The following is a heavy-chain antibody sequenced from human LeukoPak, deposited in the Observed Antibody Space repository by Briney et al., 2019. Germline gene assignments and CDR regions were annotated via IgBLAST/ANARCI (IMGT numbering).Heavy chain of an antibody. D-gene: IGHD4-17*01. CDR3: ARVTQTDYDFDY. Sequence: ASVKVSCKASGYTFTSYGISWVRQAPGQGLEWMGWISAYNGNTDYAQKLQGRVTMTTDASTSTAYMELRSLRSDDTAVYYCARVTQTDYDFDYWGQGTLVTVSS. CDR2: ISAYNGNT. CDR1: GYTFTSYG. J-gene: IGHJ4*02. V-gene: IGHV1-18*01.